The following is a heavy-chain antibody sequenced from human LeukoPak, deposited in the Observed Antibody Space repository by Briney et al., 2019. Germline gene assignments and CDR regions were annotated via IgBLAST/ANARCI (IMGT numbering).Heavy chain of an antibody. CDR3: ARSDPPYSSGWYWFDP. CDR2: IYYSGST. CDR1: GGSISSYY. Sequence: PSETLSLTCTVSGGSISSYYWSWIRQPPGKGLEWIGYIYYSGSTNYNPSLKSRVTISVDTSKNQFSLKLSSVTAADTAVYYCARSDPPYSSGWYWFDPWGQGTLVTVSS. V-gene: IGHV4-59*01. J-gene: IGHJ5*02. D-gene: IGHD6-19*01.